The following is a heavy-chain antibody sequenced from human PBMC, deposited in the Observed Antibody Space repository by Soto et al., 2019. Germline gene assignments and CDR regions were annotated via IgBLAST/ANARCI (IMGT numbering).Heavy chain of an antibody. CDR3: AKDGILRFENYFDY. J-gene: IGHJ4*02. CDR1: GFTFSSYG. D-gene: IGHD3-16*01. V-gene: IGHV3-33*06. Sequence: GGSLRLSCAASGFTFSSYGMHWVRQAPGKGLEWVAVIWYDGSNKYYADSVKGRFTISRDNSKNTLYLQMNSLRAEDTAVYYCAKDGILRFENYFDYWGQGTLVTVSS. CDR2: IWYDGSNK.